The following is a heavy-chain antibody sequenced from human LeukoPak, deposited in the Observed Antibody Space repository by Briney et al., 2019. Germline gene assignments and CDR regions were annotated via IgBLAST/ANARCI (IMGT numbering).Heavy chain of an antibody. CDR3: ARAGDYVWGSYRL. V-gene: IGHV4-61*02. J-gene: IGHJ4*02. D-gene: IGHD3-16*02. CDR2: IYTSGST. Sequence: SQTLSLTCTVSGGSISSGSYYCSWIRQPAGKGLEWIGRIYTSGSTNYNPSLKSRVTISVDTSKNQFSLKLSSVTAADTAVYYCARAGDYVWGSYRLWGQGTLVTVSS. CDR1: GGSISSGSYY.